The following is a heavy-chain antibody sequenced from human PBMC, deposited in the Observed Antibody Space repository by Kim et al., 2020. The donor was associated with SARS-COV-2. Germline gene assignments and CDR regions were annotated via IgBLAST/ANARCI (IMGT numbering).Heavy chain of an antibody. Sequence: GGSLRLSCAASGFTVSHNYMSWVRQAPRKGLEWVSVIYSGGSTYYADSVKGRFTISRDNSKNTLYLQMNSLRADDTAVYYCARDGSGWEGAYFDYWGQGTLVTVSS. CDR3: ARDGSGWEGAYFDY. CDR1: GFTVSHNY. CDR2: IYSGGST. V-gene: IGHV3-53*01. D-gene: IGHD6-19*01. J-gene: IGHJ4*02.